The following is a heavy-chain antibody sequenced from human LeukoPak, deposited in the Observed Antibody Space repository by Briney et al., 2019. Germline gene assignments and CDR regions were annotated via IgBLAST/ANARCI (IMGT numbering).Heavy chain of an antibody. Sequence: SETLSLTCTASGGSISSYYWLWIRQPPGKGLEWIGYIYYSGSTNYNPSLKSRVTISVDTSKNQFSLKLSSVTAADTAVYYCARGPYINPSTYYYGSGSFYFDYWGQGTLVTVSS. V-gene: IGHV4-59*01. CDR3: ARGPYINPSTYYYGSGSFYFDY. CDR2: IYYSGST. CDR1: GGSISSYY. J-gene: IGHJ4*02. D-gene: IGHD3-10*01.